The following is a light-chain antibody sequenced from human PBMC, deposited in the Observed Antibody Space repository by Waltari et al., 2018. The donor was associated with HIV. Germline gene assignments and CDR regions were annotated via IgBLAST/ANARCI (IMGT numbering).Light chain of an antibody. Sequence: EIASTQSPATLSVSPGESVTLSCRASQSPSSDLAWYQQKPCQAPRHLFDTTSSRATAVPARFGGRGSGTEFTLTISSLQSEDFAVYYCQQLNTWPITFGQATRLEI. CDR2: TTS. CDR3: QQLNTWPIT. V-gene: IGKV3D-15*01. J-gene: IGKJ5*01. CDR1: QSPSSD.